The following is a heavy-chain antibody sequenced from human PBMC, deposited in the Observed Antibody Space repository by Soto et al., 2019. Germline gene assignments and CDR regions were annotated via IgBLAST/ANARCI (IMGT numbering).Heavy chain of an antibody. CDR3: ARDGCSSTRCYGDYYYMDV. CDR1: GYTFTGYY. Sequence: QVQLVQSGSEVKKPGASVKVSCKASGYTFTGYYMHWVRQAPGQGLEWMGWINPNSGGTNYAQKFQGWVTMTRDTSISTAYMELSRLRSDDTAVYYCARDGCSSTRCYGDYYYMDVWGKGTTVTVSS. V-gene: IGHV1-2*04. J-gene: IGHJ6*03. CDR2: INPNSGGT. D-gene: IGHD2-2*01.